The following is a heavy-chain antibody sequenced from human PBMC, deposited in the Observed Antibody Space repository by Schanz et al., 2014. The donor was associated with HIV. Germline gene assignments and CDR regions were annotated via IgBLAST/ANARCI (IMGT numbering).Heavy chain of an antibody. D-gene: IGHD4-17*01. J-gene: IGHJ4*02. Sequence: EVQLLESGGGLVQPGGSLRLSCAASRFTFSSFAMSWVRQAPGKGLEWVSAISGSGGSTYYADSVKGRFTISRDNSKNTLYLQMNSLRAEDTAVYYCARSRYGDYPYYFDYWGQGTLVTVSS. CDR1: RFTFSSFA. V-gene: IGHV3-23*01. CDR3: ARSRYGDYPYYFDY. CDR2: ISGSGGST.